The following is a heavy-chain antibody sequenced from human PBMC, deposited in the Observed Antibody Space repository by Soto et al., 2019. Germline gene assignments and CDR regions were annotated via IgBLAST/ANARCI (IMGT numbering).Heavy chain of an antibody. D-gene: IGHD3-3*01. CDR1: GFTFSSYG. Sequence: GGSLRLSCAASGFTFSSYGMHWVRQAPGKGLEWVAVIWYDGSNKYYADSVKGRFTISRDNSKNTLYLQMNSLRAEDTAVYYCARGPDFWSGYYYYYGMDVWGQGTTVTVSS. V-gene: IGHV3-33*01. CDR3: ARGPDFWSGYYYYYGMDV. J-gene: IGHJ6*02. CDR2: IWYDGSNK.